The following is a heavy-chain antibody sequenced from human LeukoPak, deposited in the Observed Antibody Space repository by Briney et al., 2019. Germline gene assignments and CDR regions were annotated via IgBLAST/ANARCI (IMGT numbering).Heavy chain of an antibody. CDR1: GGSISSSSYY. D-gene: IGHD3-3*01. Sequence: SETLSLTCTVSGGSISSSSYYWGWIRQPPGKGLEWIGYIYTSGSTNYNPSLKSRVTISVDTSKNQFSLKLSSVTAADTAVYYCARLYYDFWGAFDIWGQGTMVTVS. J-gene: IGHJ3*02. CDR2: IYTSGST. V-gene: IGHV4-61*05. CDR3: ARLYYDFWGAFDI.